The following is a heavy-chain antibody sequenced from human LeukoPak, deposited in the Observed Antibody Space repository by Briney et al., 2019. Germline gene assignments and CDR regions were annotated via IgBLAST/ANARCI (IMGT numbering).Heavy chain of an antibody. J-gene: IGHJ3*02. D-gene: IGHD6-13*01. CDR3: AKDRFSSSWFDGSDI. CDR2: ISGSGGTT. V-gene: IGHV3-23*01. CDR1: GFSFRSFW. Sequence: GGSLRLSCAASGFSFRSFWMSWVRQAPGKGLEWVSAISGSGGTTYYADSVKGRFTISRDNSKNTLYLQMNSLSAEDTAVYYCAKDRFSSSWFDGSDIWGQGTVVTVSS.